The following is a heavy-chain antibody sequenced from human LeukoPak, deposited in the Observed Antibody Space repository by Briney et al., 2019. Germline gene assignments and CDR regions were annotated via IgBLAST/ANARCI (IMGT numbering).Heavy chain of an antibody. Sequence: GGSLRLSCAASGFTFNNYDMNWVRQAPGKGLEWVSVISANGDDTKYADSVKGRFTSSRDNSKNTLYLQMNSLRAEDTAVYYCAKDHEAYYYDSSGLDYWGQGTLVTVSS. CDR2: ISANGDDT. J-gene: IGHJ4*02. D-gene: IGHD3-22*01. CDR3: AKDHEAYYYDSSGLDY. V-gene: IGHV3-23*01. CDR1: GFTFNNYD.